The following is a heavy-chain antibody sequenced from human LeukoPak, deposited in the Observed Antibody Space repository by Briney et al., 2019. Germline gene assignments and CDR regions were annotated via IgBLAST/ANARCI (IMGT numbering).Heavy chain of an antibody. CDR3: ARDNTPLGIAVAGIRRYFDY. D-gene: IGHD6-19*01. CDR2: INPNSGGT. V-gene: IGHV1-2*02. CDR1: GYTFTGYY. Sequence: ASVKVSCKASGYTFTGYYMHWVRQAPGQGLEWMGWINPNSGGTNYAQKFQGRVTMTRDTSTSAVYMELSSLRSEDTAVYYCARDNTPLGIAVAGIRRYFDYWGQGTLVTVSS. J-gene: IGHJ4*02.